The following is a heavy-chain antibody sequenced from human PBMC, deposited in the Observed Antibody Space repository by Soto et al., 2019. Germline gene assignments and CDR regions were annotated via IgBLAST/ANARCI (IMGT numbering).Heavy chain of an antibody. D-gene: IGHD6-13*01. CDR3: ARSIAAAATYNWFDH. CDR2: TYYRSKWYN. CDR1: GDSVSSNSAD. V-gene: IGHV6-1*01. Sequence: SQTLSLTCAISGDSVSSNSADWNWIRQSPSRGLEWLGRTYYRSKWYNDYAVSVKSRITVNPDTSRNQFSLQVNSVTPDDTAVYYCARSIAAAATYNWFDHWGQGTLVTVSS. J-gene: IGHJ5*02.